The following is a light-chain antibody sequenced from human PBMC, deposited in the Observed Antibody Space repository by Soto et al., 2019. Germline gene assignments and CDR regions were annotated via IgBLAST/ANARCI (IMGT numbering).Light chain of an antibody. V-gene: IGLV6-57*04. J-gene: IGLJ2*01. Sequence: NFMLTQPHSVLESPGKTVTISCTRSSGSIASNDVQWYQQRPGSAPTTVIYENNQRPSGVPDRFSGSTDGSSNSASLTISGLQTEDEADYYCQSYESSTVVFGGGTKLTVL. CDR2: ENN. CDR1: SGSIASND. CDR3: QSYESSTVV.